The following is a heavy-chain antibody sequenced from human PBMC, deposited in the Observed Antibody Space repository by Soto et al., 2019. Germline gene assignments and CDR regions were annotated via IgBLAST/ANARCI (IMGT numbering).Heavy chain of an antibody. V-gene: IGHV3-23*01. CDR2: ISGSGGST. CDR3: ARDLRESETDAFDI. Sequence: GGSLRLPCAASGFTFSGFAVSWVREAPGKGLEWVSAISGSGGSTYYADSVKGRFTISRDNSKNTLYLQMNSLRSEDTAVYYCARDLRESETDAFDIWGQGTMVTVSS. J-gene: IGHJ3*02. CDR1: GFTFSGFA.